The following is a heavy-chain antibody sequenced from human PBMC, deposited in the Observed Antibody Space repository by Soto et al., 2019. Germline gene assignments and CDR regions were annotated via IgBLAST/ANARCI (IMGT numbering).Heavy chain of an antibody. CDR3: ARLREAGGSYYGPGGDY. CDR2: IIPIFGTA. J-gene: IGHJ4*02. CDR1: GGTFSSYA. V-gene: IGHV1-69*01. Sequence: QVQLVQSGAEVKKSGSSVKVSCKASGGTFSSYAISWVRQAPGQGLEWMGGIIPIFGTANYAQKFQGRVTITADESTSTAYMELSSLRSEDTAVYYCARLREAGGSYYGPGGDYWGQGTLVTVSS. D-gene: IGHD1-26*01.